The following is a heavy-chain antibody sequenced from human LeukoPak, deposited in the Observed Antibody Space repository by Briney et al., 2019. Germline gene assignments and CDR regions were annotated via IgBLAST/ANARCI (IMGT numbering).Heavy chain of an antibody. D-gene: IGHD2-15*01. J-gene: IGHJ4*02. Sequence: GESLKISCKGSGYSFTNYWIGWVRQMPGKGLEWMGIIYPGDSDTRYSPSFQGQVTISADRSNSTAYLQWSSLKASDTAMYYCAKYCSGGRCYSGLSDWGQGTLVSVSS. CDR2: IYPGDSDT. V-gene: IGHV5-51*01. CDR1: GYSFTNYW. CDR3: AKYCSGGRCYSGLSD.